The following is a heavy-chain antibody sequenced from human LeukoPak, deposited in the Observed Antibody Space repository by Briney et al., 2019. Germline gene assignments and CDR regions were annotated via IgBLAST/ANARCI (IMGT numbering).Heavy chain of an antibody. CDR3: ARDQGLDYYYYGMDV. Sequence: WASVKVSCKASGGTFSSYAISWVRQAPGQGLEWMGRINPNSGGTNYAQKFQGRVTMTRDTSISTAYMELSRLRSDDTAVYYCARDQGLDYYYYGMDVWGQGTTVTVSS. D-gene: IGHD3/OR15-3a*01. CDR2: INPNSGGT. CDR1: GGTFSSYA. V-gene: IGHV1-2*06. J-gene: IGHJ6*02.